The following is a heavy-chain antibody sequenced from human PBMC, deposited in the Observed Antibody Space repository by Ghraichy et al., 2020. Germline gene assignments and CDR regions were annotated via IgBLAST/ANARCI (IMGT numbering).Heavy chain of an antibody. CDR3: ARHPEGSGSYYFDY. V-gene: IGHV4-61*01. CDR1: GGSVSSGSYY. CDR2: IYYSGST. D-gene: IGHD3-10*01. Sequence: SQTLSLTCTVSGGSVSSGSYYWSWIRQPPGKGLEWIGYIYYSGSTNYNPSLKSRVTISVDTSKNQFSLKLSSVTAADTAVYYCARHPEGSGSYYFDYWGQGTLVTVSS. J-gene: IGHJ4*02.